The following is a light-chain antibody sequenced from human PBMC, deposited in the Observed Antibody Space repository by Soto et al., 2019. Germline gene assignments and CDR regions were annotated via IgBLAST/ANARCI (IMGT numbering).Light chain of an antibody. CDR2: GAS. V-gene: IGKV3-15*01. J-gene: IGKJ1*01. Sequence: EIVMTQSPATLSVSPGERATLSCRASQMVRRNLAGYQQKPGQAPRLLIYGASTRATGIPARFSGSGSGTEFTLTISSLQSEDFAVYYCQQYNNWPQTFGQGTKVEIK. CDR3: QQYNNWPQT. CDR1: QMVRRN.